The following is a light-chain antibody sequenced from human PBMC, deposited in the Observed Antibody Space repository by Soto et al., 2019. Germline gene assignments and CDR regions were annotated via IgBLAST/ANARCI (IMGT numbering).Light chain of an antibody. Sequence: EIVLTQSPGTLSLSPGERATLSCRATESVVSNYLAWYQLKPGQAPRLPIYDASSRATGIPDRFSGSESGTDFTLTISRLEPEDFAVYYCQQYGSIPWTFGQGTKVDIK. CDR1: ESVVSNY. V-gene: IGKV3-20*01. CDR2: DAS. J-gene: IGKJ1*01. CDR3: QQYGSIPWT.